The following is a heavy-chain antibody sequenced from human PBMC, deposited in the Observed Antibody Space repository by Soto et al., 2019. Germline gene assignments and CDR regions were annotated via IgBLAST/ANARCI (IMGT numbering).Heavy chain of an antibody. V-gene: IGHV3-49*03. D-gene: IGHD6-13*01. Sequence: GGSLRLSCTASGFTFGDYAMSWFRQAPGKGLEWVGLIRSKAYGGTTEYAASVKGRFTISRDDSKSIAYLQMNSLKTEDTAVYYCTRPMSIAAAGRYYYYGMDVWGQGTTVTVSS. CDR3: TRPMSIAAAGRYYYYGMDV. CDR1: GFTFGDYA. CDR2: IRSKAYGGTT. J-gene: IGHJ6*02.